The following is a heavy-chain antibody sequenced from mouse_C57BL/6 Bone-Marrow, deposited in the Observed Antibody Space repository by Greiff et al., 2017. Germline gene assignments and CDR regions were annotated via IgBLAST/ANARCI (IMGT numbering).Heavy chain of an antibody. CDR2: IYPRDGST. CDR3: ARPHYYGSSSYYVDY. Sequence: QVQLKQSGPELVKPGASVKLSCKASGYTFTSYDINWVKQRPGQGLEWIGWIYPRDGSTKYNEKFKGKATLTVDTSSSTAYMELHSLTSEDSAVYFCARPHYYGSSSYYVDYWGQGTTLTVSS. D-gene: IGHD1-1*01. CDR1: GYTFTSYD. J-gene: IGHJ2*01. V-gene: IGHV1-85*01.